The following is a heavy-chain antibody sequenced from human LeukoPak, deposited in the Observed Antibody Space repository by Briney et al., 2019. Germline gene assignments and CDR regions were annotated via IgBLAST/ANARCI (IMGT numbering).Heavy chain of an antibody. Sequence: GSSVKVSCKASGGTFSTYAINWVRQAPGQGLEWMGGIIPIFGTAIYAQKFQGRVTITADESTSTAYMELSSLRSEDTAVYYCARRTVTTDDAFDIWGQGTMVTVSS. CDR2: IIPIFGTA. D-gene: IGHD4-11*01. CDR3: ARRTVTTDDAFDI. V-gene: IGHV1-69*01. J-gene: IGHJ3*02. CDR1: GGTFSTYA.